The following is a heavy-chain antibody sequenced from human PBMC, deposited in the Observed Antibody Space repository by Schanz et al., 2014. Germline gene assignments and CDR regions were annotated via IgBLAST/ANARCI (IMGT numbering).Heavy chain of an antibody. D-gene: IGHD6-13*01. Sequence: QVQLVQSWAEVKGPGASVKVSCKASGYSFTPFPIHWVRQAPGQRLDWMGWINAGTGNTEYSQKFQGRVTITRDTLASTAYMEVSSLRSEDAAVYYCARSGSSNWYFFDYWGQGTLVTVSS. CDR2: INAGTGNT. CDR3: ARSGSSNWYFFDY. V-gene: IGHV1-3*01. CDR1: GYSFTPFP. J-gene: IGHJ4*02.